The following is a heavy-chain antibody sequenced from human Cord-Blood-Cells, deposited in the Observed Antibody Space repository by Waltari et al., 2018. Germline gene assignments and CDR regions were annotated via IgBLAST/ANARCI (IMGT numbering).Heavy chain of an antibody. J-gene: IGHJ3*02. CDR3: ARDSYRQLDAFDI. CDR2: ISSSSSYI. V-gene: IGHV3-21*01. CDR1: GFTFSSYS. Sequence: EVQLVESGGGLVKPGGSLRLSCAASGFTFSSYSLTWVRQAPGKGLEWVSSISSSSSYIYYADSVKGRFTISRDNAKNSLYLQMNSLRAEDTAVYYCARDSYRQLDAFDIWGQGTMVTVSS. D-gene: IGHD6-6*01.